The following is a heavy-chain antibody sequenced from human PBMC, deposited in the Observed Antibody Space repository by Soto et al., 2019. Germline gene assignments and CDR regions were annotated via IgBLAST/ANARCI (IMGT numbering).Heavy chain of an antibody. CDR1: GGSFSGYY. Sequence: SETLSLTCAVYGGSFSGYYWSWIRQPPGKGLEWIGEINHSGSTNYNPSLKSRVTISVDTSKNQFSLKLSSVTAADTAVYYCARAPYGSGSYYNYWGQGTLVTVSS. CDR3: ARAPYGSGSYYNY. CDR2: INHSGST. J-gene: IGHJ4*02. V-gene: IGHV4-34*01. D-gene: IGHD3-10*01.